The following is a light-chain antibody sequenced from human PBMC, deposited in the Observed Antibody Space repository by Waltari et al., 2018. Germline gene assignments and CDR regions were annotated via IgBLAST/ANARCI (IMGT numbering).Light chain of an antibody. CDR1: RTNIGSNT. CDR3: GGWDDTLTGPYV. J-gene: IGLJ1*01. V-gene: IGLV1-44*01. CDR2: NNN. Sequence: ALTQPPSVSGTPGQTAPISCSGSRTNIGSNTVNWYQVLPGSAPRLVIHNNNQRPSDVPARFSGSKSGTSASLAISGLQSEDEADYYCGGWDDTLTGPYVFGSGTKVIVL.